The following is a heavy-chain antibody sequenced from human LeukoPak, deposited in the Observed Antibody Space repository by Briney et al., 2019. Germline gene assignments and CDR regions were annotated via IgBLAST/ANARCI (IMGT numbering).Heavy chain of an antibody. V-gene: IGHV3-23*01. CDR3: AKDMDCSSTGCYVFAT. Sequence: GGSLRLSCAASGVTLRNYAMTWIRQAPGKGLQWVSVISGDGESTYYADSVRGRFTISRDNSKNTMYLQMNNLRAEDTAVYCCAKDMDCSSTGCYVFATWGQGTLVTVSS. J-gene: IGHJ5*02. CDR2: ISGDGEST. CDR1: GVTLRNYA. D-gene: IGHD2-2*01.